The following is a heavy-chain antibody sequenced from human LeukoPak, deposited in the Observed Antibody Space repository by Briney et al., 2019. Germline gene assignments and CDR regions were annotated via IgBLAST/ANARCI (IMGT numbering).Heavy chain of an antibody. D-gene: IGHD3-22*01. V-gene: IGHV3-7*01. CDR3: ARNYYDSSGYHYPWIFGY. CDR2: IKQDGSEK. CDR1: GFTFSSYW. Sequence: AGGSLRLSCAASGFTFSSYWMSWVRQAPGKGLEWVANIKQDGSEKYYVDSVKGRFTISRDNAKNSLYLQMNSLRAEDTAVYYCARNYYDSSGYHYPWIFGYWGQGTLVTVSS. J-gene: IGHJ4*02.